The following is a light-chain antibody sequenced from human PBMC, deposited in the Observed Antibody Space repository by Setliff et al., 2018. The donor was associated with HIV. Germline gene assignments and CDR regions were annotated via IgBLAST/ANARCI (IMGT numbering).Light chain of an antibody. J-gene: IGLJ2*01. CDR1: SSDVGNYNV. Sequence: QSVLTQPASVSGSPGQSITISCTGTSSDVGNYNVVSWYQQHPGKAPKLMIFEVRKRPSGVSNRFSGSKSGNTASLTISGLQAEDEADYYCCSYAGGSTLVFGGGTKVTVL. CDR2: EVR. V-gene: IGLV2-23*02. CDR3: CSYAGGSTLV.